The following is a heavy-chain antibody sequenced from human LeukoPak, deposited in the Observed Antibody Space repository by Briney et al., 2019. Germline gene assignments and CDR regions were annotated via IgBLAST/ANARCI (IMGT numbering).Heavy chain of an antibody. CDR2: ISSSSSYI. D-gene: IGHD3-3*01. J-gene: IGHJ5*02. CDR3: AKAQGSSYYDFWRGFDP. V-gene: IGHV3-11*05. CDR1: GFTFRDYY. Sequence: GGSLRLSCVASGFTFRDYYMSWIRRAPGKGLEWVSYISSSSSYIDYADSVKGRFTISRDNAKNSLHLQMKSLRAEDTAVYYCAKAQGSSYYDFWRGFDPWGRGTLVTVSS.